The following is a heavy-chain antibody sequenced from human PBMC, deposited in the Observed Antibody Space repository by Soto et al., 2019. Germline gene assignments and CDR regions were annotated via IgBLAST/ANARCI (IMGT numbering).Heavy chain of an antibody. CDR3: ATEISRPWFDP. J-gene: IGHJ5*02. CDR1: RFTFSTHA. V-gene: IGHV3-30-3*01. CDR2: ISYDGSNK. Sequence: GGSLRLSCAASRFTFSTHAMHWVRQAPGNGLEWVAVISYDGSNKKYADSVKGRFTISRDNSKNTLYLEMNSLRVEDTAVYYCATEISRPWFDPWGQGTLVTVS.